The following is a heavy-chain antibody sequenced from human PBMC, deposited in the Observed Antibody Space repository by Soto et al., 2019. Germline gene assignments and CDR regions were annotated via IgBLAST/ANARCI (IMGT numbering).Heavy chain of an antibody. CDR2: IYYRGNT. D-gene: IGHD2-2*01. Sequence: SETLSLTCTVSGGSISSVSYYWSWIRQHPGKGLEWLGYIYYRGNTFYNPSLKSRMTMSVDTSNNQFSLRVNSVTAADTAVYYCARSTVVARRASWFDPWGQGTLVTVSS. V-gene: IGHV4-31*03. J-gene: IGHJ5*02. CDR3: ARSTVVARRASWFDP. CDR1: GGSISSVSYY.